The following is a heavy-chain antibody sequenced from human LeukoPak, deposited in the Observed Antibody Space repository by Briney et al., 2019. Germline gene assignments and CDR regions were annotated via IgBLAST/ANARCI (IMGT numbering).Heavy chain of an antibody. Sequence: SETLSLTCTVSGGSMSSYYWSWIQQPPGKGLEWIGYIYYSGSTKCNPSLKSRATISVDTSKNQFSLKLNSVTAADSAVYYCARLDSLSSGYSEYWGQGALVTVSS. CDR1: GGSMSSYY. J-gene: IGHJ4*02. V-gene: IGHV4-59*01. D-gene: IGHD2/OR15-2a*01. CDR3: ARLDSLSSGYSEY. CDR2: IYYSGST.